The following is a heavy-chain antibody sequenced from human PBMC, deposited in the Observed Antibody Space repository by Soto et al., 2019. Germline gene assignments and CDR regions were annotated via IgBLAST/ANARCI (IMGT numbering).Heavy chain of an antibody. J-gene: IGHJ5*02. V-gene: IGHV3-7*03. Sequence: GWSXRLSCSASVFTFMNYCIILFRHAPGKGLELVANIKQDGSQKYYVDSVKGRFTISRYNAKNSLYLEMNSLRAEDTAVYSCERIMPIEADGAQYWLETWGQGPLV. D-gene: IGHD6-13*01. CDR1: VFTFMNYC. CDR2: IKQDGSQK. CDR3: ERIMPIEADGAQYWLET.